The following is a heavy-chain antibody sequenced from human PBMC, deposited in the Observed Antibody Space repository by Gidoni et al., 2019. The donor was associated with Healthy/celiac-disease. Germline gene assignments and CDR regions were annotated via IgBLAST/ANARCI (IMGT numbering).Heavy chain of an antibody. CDR2: IIAILGIA. V-gene: IGHV1-69*02. CDR3: ARWGLYDSSVIDY. CDR1: GGTFSSYT. J-gene: IGHJ4*02. D-gene: IGHD3-22*01. Sequence: QVQLVQSGAEVKKPGSSVKVSCKASGGTFSSYTISWVRQAPGQGLEWMGRIIAILGIANYAQKFQGRVTITADKSTCTAYRELSSLRSEDTAVYYCARWGLYDSSVIDYWGQGTLVTVSS.